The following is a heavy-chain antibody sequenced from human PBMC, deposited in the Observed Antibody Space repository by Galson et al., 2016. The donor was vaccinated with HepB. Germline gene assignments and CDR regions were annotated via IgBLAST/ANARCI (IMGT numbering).Heavy chain of an antibody. J-gene: IGHJ2*01. V-gene: IGHV1-69*06. CDR1: GVTFSTYA. CDR3: ATSARFDVGGFPHWYWYFDL. D-gene: IGHD2-15*01. CDR2: IIPVSDAP. Sequence: SVKVSCKASGVTFSTYAISWVRQAPGQGPEWMGGIIPVSDAPNYAQKFQGRVSITADKSTGTAYMELSSLRSDDTAIYFCATSARFDVGGFPHWYWYFDLWGRGTLVTVSS.